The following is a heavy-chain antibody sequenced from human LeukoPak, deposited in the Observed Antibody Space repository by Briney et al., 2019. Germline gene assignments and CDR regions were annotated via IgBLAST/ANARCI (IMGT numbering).Heavy chain of an antibody. CDR3: ARMIAAALPIDY. Sequence: GASVKVSCKASGYTFTSYAMHWVRQAPGQRLEWMGWINAGNGNTKYSQKFQGRVTMTTDTSTSTAYMELRSLRSDDTAVYYCARMIAAALPIDYWGQGTLVTVSS. CDR1: GYTFTSYA. J-gene: IGHJ4*02. D-gene: IGHD6-13*01. V-gene: IGHV1-3*01. CDR2: INAGNGNT.